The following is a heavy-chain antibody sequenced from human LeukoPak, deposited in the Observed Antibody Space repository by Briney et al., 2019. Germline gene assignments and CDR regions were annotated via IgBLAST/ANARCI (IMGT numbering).Heavy chain of an antibody. V-gene: IGHV4-30-4*08. Sequence: PSQTLSLTCTVSGGSISSGDYYWSWIRQPPGKGLEWIGYIYYSGSTYYNPSLKSRVTIAVDTSKNQFSLKLSSVTAAGRAVYYCARGCSSTSCPVDYGAKGTRVTVSS. CDR2: IYYSGST. CDR3: ARGCSSTSCPVDY. J-gene: IGHJ4*02. D-gene: IGHD2-2*01. CDR1: GGSISSGDYY.